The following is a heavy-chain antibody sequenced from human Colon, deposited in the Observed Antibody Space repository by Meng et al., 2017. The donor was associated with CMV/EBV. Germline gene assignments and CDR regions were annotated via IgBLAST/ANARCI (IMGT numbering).Heavy chain of an antibody. D-gene: IGHD3-3*01. J-gene: IGHJ4*02. Sequence: GESLKISCSASGFTFNDFDMTWIRQAPGKGLEWVSSISGSGLSTYYTDAVRGRFTISRDGSRNTLYLQINSLRADDSAVYYCAKGAAFHDFWSGFADWGQGTVVPSPQ. CDR3: AKGAAFHDFWSGFAD. CDR1: GFTFNDFD. CDR2: ISGSGLST. V-gene: IGHV3-23*01.